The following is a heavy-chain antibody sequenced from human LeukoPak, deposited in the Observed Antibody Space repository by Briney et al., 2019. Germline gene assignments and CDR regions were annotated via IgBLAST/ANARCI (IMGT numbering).Heavy chain of an antibody. Sequence: ASETLSLTCTVSGGSISRYYWSWIRQPPGKGLEWIGYISYSGTTNYNPSLKSRVTISVAPSKNQFSLKLRSVTAPDTAVYYCARDRGNYFDYWGQGTLVTVSS. CDR3: ARDRGNYFDY. CDR2: ISYSGTT. V-gene: IGHV4-59*01. CDR1: GGSISRYY. J-gene: IGHJ4*02. D-gene: IGHD6-13*01.